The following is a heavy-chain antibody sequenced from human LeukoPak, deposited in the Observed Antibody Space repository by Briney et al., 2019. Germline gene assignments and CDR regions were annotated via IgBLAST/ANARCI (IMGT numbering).Heavy chain of an antibody. J-gene: IGHJ4*02. Sequence: GGSLRLSCATSGFTVNGNYMTWVRQAPGKGLEWVSVIYSGGSTYYADSVKGRFTISRDNFRNMVFLQMNSLRDVDTAVYYCARTYSSSWYEFDYWGQGTLVTVSS. CDR2: IYSGGST. CDR1: GFTVNGNY. V-gene: IGHV3-66*01. CDR3: ARTYSSSWYEFDY. D-gene: IGHD6-13*01.